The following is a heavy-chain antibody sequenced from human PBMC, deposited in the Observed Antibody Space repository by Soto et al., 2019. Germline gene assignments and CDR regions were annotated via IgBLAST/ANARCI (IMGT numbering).Heavy chain of an antibody. Sequence: VQLVESGGGVVQPGRALRLSCAASGFTFSNAWMSWVRQAPGKGLEWVGRIKSKTDGGTTDYAAPVKGRFTISRDDSKNTLYLQMNSLKTEDTAVYYCTTAPIVVVTAKRYYYYYGMDVWGQGTTVTVSS. V-gene: IGHV3-15*01. J-gene: IGHJ6*02. CDR1: GFTFSNAW. CDR3: TTAPIVVVTAKRYYYYYGMDV. CDR2: IKSKTDGGTT. D-gene: IGHD2-21*02.